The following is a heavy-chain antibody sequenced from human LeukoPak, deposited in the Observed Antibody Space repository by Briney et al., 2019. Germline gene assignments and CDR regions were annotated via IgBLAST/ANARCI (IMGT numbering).Heavy chain of an antibody. V-gene: IGHV4-4*09. D-gene: IGHD4-11*01. CDR2: IYTSGST. J-gene: IGHJ6*03. CDR3: ANYRSNVHYDMDV. CDR1: GGSISSYY. Sequence: PSETLSLTCTVSGGSISSYYWSWIRQPPGKGLEWIGYIYTSGSTNFNPSLRSRVAMSIDTSKNQFSLNVYSETAADTAVYCCANYRSNVHYDMDVWGKGTTVIVSS.